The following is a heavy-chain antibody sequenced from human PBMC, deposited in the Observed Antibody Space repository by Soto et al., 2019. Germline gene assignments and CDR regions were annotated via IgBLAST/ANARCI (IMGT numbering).Heavy chain of an antibody. CDR1: GFTFSSYD. V-gene: IGHV3-13*01. J-gene: IGHJ6*02. CDR2: IGTAGDT. D-gene: IGHD3-22*01. Sequence: EVQLVESGGGLVQPGGSLRLSCAASGFTFSSYDMHWVRQATGKGLEWVSAIGTAGDTYYPGSVKGRFTISRENAKNSVYLQMNSLRAEDTAVYYCARGIDYYDSSGYYYGYYYYGMDVWGQGTTVTVSS. CDR3: ARGIDYYDSSGYYYGYYYYGMDV.